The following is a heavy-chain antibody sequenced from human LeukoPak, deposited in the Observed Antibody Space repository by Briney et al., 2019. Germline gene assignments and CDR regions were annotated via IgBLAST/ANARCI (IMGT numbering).Heavy chain of an antibody. J-gene: IGHJ4*02. Sequence: GGSLRLSCAASGFTFSSYGMHWVRQAPGKGLEWVAVISYDGSNKYYADSVKGRFTISRDNSKNTLYLQMNSLRAEDTAVYYCAKDFRAFDSYPRYWGQGTLVAVSS. D-gene: IGHD5-18*01. CDR1: GFTFSSYG. CDR3: AKDFRAFDSYPRY. CDR2: ISYDGSNK. V-gene: IGHV3-30*18.